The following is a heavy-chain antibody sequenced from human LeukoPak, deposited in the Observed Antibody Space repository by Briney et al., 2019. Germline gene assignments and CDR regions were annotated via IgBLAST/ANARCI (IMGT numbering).Heavy chain of an antibody. CDR2: ISGSGGRT. J-gene: IGHJ4*02. V-gene: IGHV3-23*01. Sequence: GGSLRLSCAASGFTFSSYAMNWVRQAPGKGLEWVAMISGSGGRTYYAVSVKGRFTISRDNSKNTLYLQMNSLRAEDKAVYYCAKDLDSSGYYLGENFDYWGQGTLVTVSS. CDR1: GFTFSSYA. CDR3: AKDLDSSGYYLGENFDY. D-gene: IGHD3-22*01.